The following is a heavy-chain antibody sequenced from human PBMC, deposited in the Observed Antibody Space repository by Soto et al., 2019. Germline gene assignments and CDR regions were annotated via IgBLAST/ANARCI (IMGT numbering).Heavy chain of an antibody. CDR3: AKDPVYDSSGYYYQPHLYFQH. D-gene: IGHD3-22*01. V-gene: IGHV3-23*01. J-gene: IGHJ1*01. CDR1: GFTFSSYA. CDR2: ISGSGGST. Sequence: PGGSLRLSCAASGFTFSSYAMSWVRQAPGKGLEWVSAISGSGGSTYYADSVKGRFTISRDNSKNTLYLQMNSLRAEDTAVYYCAKDPVYDSSGYYYQPHLYFQHWGQGTLVTVSS.